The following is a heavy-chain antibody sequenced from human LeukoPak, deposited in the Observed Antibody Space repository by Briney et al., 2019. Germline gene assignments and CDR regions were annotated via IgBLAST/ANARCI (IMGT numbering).Heavy chain of an antibody. V-gene: IGHV1-2*02. D-gene: IGHD2-2*02. J-gene: IGHJ6*03. CDR3: ARGNVVVPAAISADRFYYYYMDV. CDR1: GYTFTGYY. Sequence: ASVKVSCKASGYTFTGYYMHWVRQAPGQGLEWMGWINPNSGGTNYAQKFQGRVTMTRDTSISTAYMELNRLRSDDTAVYYCARGNVVVPAAISADRFYYYYMDVWGKGTTVTVSS. CDR2: INPNSGGT.